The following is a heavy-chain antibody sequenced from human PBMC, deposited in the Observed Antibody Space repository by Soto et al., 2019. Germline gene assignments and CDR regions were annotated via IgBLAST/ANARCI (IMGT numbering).Heavy chain of an antibody. CDR3: ARDPGDFWSGYCLGY. CDR2: ISYDGSNK. CDR1: GFTFSSYA. V-gene: IGHV3-30-3*01. Sequence: LRLSCAASGFTFSSYAMHWVRQAPGKGLEWVAVISYDGSNKYYADSVKGRFTISRDNSKNTLYLQMNSPRAEDTAVYYCARDPGDFWSGYCLGYWAQGTLVPVSS. J-gene: IGHJ4*02. D-gene: IGHD3-3*01.